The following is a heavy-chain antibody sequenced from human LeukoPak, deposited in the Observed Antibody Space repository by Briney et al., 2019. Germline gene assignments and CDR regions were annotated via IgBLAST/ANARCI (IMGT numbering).Heavy chain of an antibody. V-gene: IGHV1-69*01. CDR1: GGTFSSYA. CDR2: IIPIFGTA. Sequence: VASVKVSCKASGGTFSSYAISWVRQAPGQGLEWMGGIIPIFGTANYAQKFQGRVTITADESTSTAYMELSSLRSEDTAVYYRARLDRDYFDYWGQGTLVTVSS. D-gene: IGHD3-22*01. J-gene: IGHJ4*02. CDR3: ARLDRDYFDY.